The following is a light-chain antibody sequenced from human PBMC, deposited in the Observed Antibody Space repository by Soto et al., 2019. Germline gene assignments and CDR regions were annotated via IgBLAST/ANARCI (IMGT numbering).Light chain of an antibody. CDR2: GAS. J-gene: IGKJ3*01. CDR3: QQYGTSPFT. CDR1: QSVSNNY. V-gene: IGKV3-20*01. Sequence: EIVLTQSPGTLSLSPGERATLSCRASQSVSNNYLAWYQKKPGQAPRLLISGASNSATGIPDRFSGSGSGTDFTLAISRLEPEDFAVYYCQQYGTSPFTFGPGTKVDIK.